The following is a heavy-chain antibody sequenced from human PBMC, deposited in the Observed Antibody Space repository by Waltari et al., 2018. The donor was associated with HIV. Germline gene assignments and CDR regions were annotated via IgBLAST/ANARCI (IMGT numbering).Heavy chain of an antibody. V-gene: IGHV1-24*01. CDR3: ATTRQWLVHSGLDV. CDR1: GYILTELS. CDR2: FDPEDRET. J-gene: IGHJ6*02. Sequence: QVQLVQSGAEVKKPGASVKVSCKVSGYILTELSIHWVRQAPGDGLEWMGGFDPEDRETIYAQKCQGRVTMTEDTSTDTTYMELSSLRSEDTAVYYCATTRQWLVHSGLDVWGQGTTVTVSS. D-gene: IGHD6-19*01.